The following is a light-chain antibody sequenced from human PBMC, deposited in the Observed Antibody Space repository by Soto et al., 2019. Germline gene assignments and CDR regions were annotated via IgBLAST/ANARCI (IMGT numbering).Light chain of an antibody. CDR1: QSVSSTY. Sequence: EIVLTQSPGTLSLSPGERATLSCRASQSVSSTYLAWYQQKPGQAPSLLIYGASTRATGIPDRFSGSGSGTDFTLTNSRLEPEDFAVYYCQQYGSSPPITFGHGTRLEIK. J-gene: IGKJ5*01. V-gene: IGKV3-20*01. CDR2: GAS. CDR3: QQYGSSPPIT.